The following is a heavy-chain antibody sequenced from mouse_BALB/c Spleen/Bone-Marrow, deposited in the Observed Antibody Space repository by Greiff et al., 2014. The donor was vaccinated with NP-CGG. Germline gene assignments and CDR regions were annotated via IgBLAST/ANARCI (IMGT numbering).Heavy chain of an antibody. CDR2: IYPGDGDI. Sequence: QFQLQQSGPELVKPGASVKISCKASGYAFSSSWVNWVKQRPGQGLEWIGRIYPGDGDINYNGKFKGKATLTADKSSSTAYMQLSSLTSVDSAVYFCARSDGYRVMDYWGQGTSVTVSS. J-gene: IGHJ4*01. CDR3: ARSDGYRVMDY. V-gene: IGHV1-82*01. D-gene: IGHD2-3*01. CDR1: GYAFSSSW.